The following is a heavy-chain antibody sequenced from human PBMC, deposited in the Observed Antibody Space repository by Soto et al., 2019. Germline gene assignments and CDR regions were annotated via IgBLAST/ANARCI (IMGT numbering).Heavy chain of an antibody. CDR3: ARGGFCSSTSCPFDY. J-gene: IGHJ4*02. Sequence: SETLSLTCTVSGGSISSSSYYWGWIRQPPGKGLEWIGSIYYSGSTYYNPSLKSRVTISVDTSKNQFSLKLSSVTAADTAVYYCARGGFCSSTSCPFDYWGQGTLVTVSS. CDR1: GGSISSSSYY. V-gene: IGHV4-39*01. CDR2: IYYSGST. D-gene: IGHD2-2*01.